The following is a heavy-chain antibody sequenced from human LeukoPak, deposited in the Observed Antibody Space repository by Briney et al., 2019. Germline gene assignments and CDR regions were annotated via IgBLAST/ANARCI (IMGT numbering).Heavy chain of an antibody. CDR3: AGGGGLDV. Sequence: GGSLRLSCAASGFTFSSYWMNWARQAPGKGLEWVASINHNGNVNYYVDSVKGRFTISRDNAKNSLYLQMSNLRAEDTAVYFGAGGGGLDVWGQGATVTVSS. CDR1: GFTFSSYW. V-gene: IGHV3-7*03. CDR2: INHNGNVN. D-gene: IGHD3-16*01. J-gene: IGHJ6*02.